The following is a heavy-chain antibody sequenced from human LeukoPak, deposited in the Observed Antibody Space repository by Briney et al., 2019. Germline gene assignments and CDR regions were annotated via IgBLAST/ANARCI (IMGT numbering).Heavy chain of an antibody. D-gene: IGHD5-24*01. CDR3: ARVRRDLRGPDFDY. CDR1: GYTFTSYD. Sequence: EASVKVSCKASGYTFTSYDINWVRQATGQGLEWMGWMNPNSGNTGYAQKFQGRVTMTRNTSISTAYMELSSLRSEDTAVYYCARVRRDLRGPDFDYWGQGTLVTVSS. CDR2: MNPNSGNT. J-gene: IGHJ4*02. V-gene: IGHV1-8*01.